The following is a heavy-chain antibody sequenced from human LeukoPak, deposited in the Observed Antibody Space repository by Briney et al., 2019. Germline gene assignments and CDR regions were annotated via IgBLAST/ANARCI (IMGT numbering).Heavy chain of an antibody. CDR3: ARAVGPFDY. V-gene: IGHV3-33*08. CDR2: IWYDGSKK. Sequence: GGSLRLSCAASGFTFSSHGMHWVRQAPGKGLEWVALIWYDGSKKYYADSVKGRFTISRDNSKNTLWLQMNTLRDEDTAVYYCARAVGPFDYWGQGTLVTVSS. CDR1: GFTFSSHG. J-gene: IGHJ4*02. D-gene: IGHD3-16*01.